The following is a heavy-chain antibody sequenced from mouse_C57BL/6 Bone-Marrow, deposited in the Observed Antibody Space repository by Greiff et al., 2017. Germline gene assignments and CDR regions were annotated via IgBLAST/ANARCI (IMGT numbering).Heavy chain of an antibody. J-gene: IGHJ1*03. D-gene: IGHD2-2*01. CDR2: IYPGSGST. CDR1: GYTFTGYW. Sequence: VHLQQSGAELVKPGASVKISCKASGYTFTGYWINWVKQRPGHGLEWIGDIYPGSGSTNYNEKFKCKATLTADTSSSTAYMQLSSLTSEDSAAEYCASAGSEGLGDWGKGTPVTVSS. CDR3: ASAGSEGLGD. V-gene: IGHV1-55*01.